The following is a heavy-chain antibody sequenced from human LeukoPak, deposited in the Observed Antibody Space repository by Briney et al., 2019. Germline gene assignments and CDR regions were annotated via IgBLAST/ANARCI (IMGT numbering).Heavy chain of an antibody. CDR2: ISGSGGST. V-gene: IGHV3-23*01. D-gene: IGHD3-10*01. CDR3: AKGVLLWFGEEGRLDY. CDR1: GFTFRNYG. J-gene: IGHJ4*02. Sequence: GGSLRLSCVVSGFTFRNYGMSWVRQAPGKGLEWVSAISGSGGSTYHADSVRGRFTISRDNSKNTLYLQMNSLRAEDTAVYYCAKGVLLWFGEEGRLDYWGQGTLVTVSS.